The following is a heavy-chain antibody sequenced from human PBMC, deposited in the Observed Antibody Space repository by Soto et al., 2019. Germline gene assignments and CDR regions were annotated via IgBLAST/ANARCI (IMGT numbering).Heavy chain of an antibody. CDR1: GDNFTAYD. CDR2: MNPVNGAT. CDR3: GRGPSPRAPAGGTPYYYGMDV. J-gene: IGHJ6*02. D-gene: IGHD6-13*01. Sequence: ASVKVSCKASGDNFTAYDINWVRQASGQGLEWMGWMNPVNGATGSARRFQGRVSMTRNTATGTAYLELTSLRSDDSAVYYCGRGPSPRAPAGGTPYYYGMDVWGQGTTVTVSS. V-gene: IGHV1-8*02.